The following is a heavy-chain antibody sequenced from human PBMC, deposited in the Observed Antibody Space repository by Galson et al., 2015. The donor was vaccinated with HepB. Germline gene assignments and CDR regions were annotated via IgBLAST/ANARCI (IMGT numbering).Heavy chain of an antibody. J-gene: IGHJ3*02. V-gene: IGHV3-30*04. CDR1: GFTFSSYA. CDR2: ISYDGSNK. CDR3: ARSAHIEVWGSYRFHGPPTDAFDI. Sequence: SLRLSCAASGFTFSSYAMHWVRQAPGKGLEWVAVISYDGSNKYYADSVKGRFTISRDNSKNTLYLQMNSLRAEDTAVYYCARSAHIEVWGSYRFHGPPTDAFDIWGQGTMFTVSS. D-gene: IGHD3-16*02.